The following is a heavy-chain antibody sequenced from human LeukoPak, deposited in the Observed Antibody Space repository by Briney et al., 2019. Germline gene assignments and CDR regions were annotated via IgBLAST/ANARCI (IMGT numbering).Heavy chain of an antibody. Sequence: TGGSLRLSCAASGFTFSSYGMHWVRQAPGKGLEWVAVIWYDGSNKYYADSVKGRFTISRDNSKNTLYLQMNSLRAEDTAVYYCARGPGIAAAGSFDYWGQGTLVTVSS. CDR1: GFTFSSYG. V-gene: IGHV3-33*08. CDR2: IWYDGSNK. CDR3: ARGPGIAAAGSFDY. D-gene: IGHD6-13*01. J-gene: IGHJ4*02.